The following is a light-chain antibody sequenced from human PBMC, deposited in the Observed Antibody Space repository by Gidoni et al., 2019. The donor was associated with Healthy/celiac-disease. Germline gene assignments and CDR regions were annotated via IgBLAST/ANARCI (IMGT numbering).Light chain of an antibody. CDR3: QQYDNLHPYT. Sequence: DIQMTQSPSSLSASVGDRVTITCQASQDISNYLNLYQQKPWKAPKLLIYDASNLETGVPSRFSGSGSGTDFTFTISSLQPEYIATYYCQQYDNLHPYTFXXXTKLEIK. J-gene: IGKJ2*01. V-gene: IGKV1-33*01. CDR2: DAS. CDR1: QDISNY.